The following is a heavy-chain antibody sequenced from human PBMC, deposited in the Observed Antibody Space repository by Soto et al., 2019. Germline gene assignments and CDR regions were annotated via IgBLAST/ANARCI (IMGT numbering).Heavy chain of an antibody. CDR3: ARGPGFLAVAGTIDY. D-gene: IGHD6-19*01. CDR1: GGSFSGYY. CDR2: INHSGST. V-gene: IGHV4-34*01. J-gene: IGHJ4*02. Sequence: QVQLQQWGAGLLKPSETLSLTCAVYGGSFSGYYWSWIRQHPGKGLEWIGEINHSGSTNYNPSLKSRVTISVDTSKNQFSLKLSSVTAADTAVYYCARGPGFLAVAGTIDYWGQGTLVTVSS.